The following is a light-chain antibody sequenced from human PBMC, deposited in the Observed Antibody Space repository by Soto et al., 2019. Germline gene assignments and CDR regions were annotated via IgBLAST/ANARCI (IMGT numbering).Light chain of an antibody. CDR2: EVS. Sequence: QSALTQPASVSGSPGQSITISCTGTSSDIGGYNYVSWYQQHPGEAPKLMIYEVSNGPSGVSNRFSGSKSGSTASLTISGLQADDEADYYCCSRASSITYVFGSGTKVTVL. CDR1: SSDIGGYNY. V-gene: IGLV2-14*01. CDR3: CSRASSITYV. J-gene: IGLJ1*01.